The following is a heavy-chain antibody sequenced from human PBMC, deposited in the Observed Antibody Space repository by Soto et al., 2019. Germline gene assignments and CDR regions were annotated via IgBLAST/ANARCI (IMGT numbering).Heavy chain of an antibody. V-gene: IGHV4-34*01. J-gene: IGHJ4*01. D-gene: IGHD3-10*01. CDR2: ISRSGST. Sequence: QVQLQQWGAGLLKPSETLSLTCAVSGGSLGGFHWSWIRQPPGKGLEWIGEISRSGSTNYGPSLQGRGTMSMDTSRNQVSLNLSSVTDADTAVYYCARGRTAALIETRLFRVLFDLWGHGNLVTVSS. CDR3: ARGRTAALIETRLFRVLFDL. CDR1: GGSLGGFH.